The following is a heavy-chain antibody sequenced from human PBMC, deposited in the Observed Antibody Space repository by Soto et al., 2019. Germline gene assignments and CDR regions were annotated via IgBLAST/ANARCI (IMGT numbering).Heavy chain of an antibody. CDR1: AGSFSPYY. CDR3: ARGDGYSYGAVPFDI. Sequence: PSQTLSLTCAVYAGSFSPYYWNWIRQPPWKGLEWIGEINHSGSTNYNPSLKSRVTISVDTSKNQFSLKLSSVTAADTAVYYFARGDGYSYGAVPFDISAQGTMVTVSS. V-gene: IGHV4-34*01. D-gene: IGHD5-18*01. CDR2: INHSGST. J-gene: IGHJ3*02.